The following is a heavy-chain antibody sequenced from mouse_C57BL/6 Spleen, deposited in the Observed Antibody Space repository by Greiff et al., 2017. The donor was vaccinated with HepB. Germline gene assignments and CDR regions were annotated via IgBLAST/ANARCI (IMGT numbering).Heavy chain of an antibody. CDR3: ARGGLYDYFYFDY. CDR2: IDPSDSET. J-gene: IGHJ2*01. Sequence: VQLQQPGAELVRPGSSVKLSCKASGYTFTSYWMHWVKQRPIQGLEWIGNIDPSDSETHYNQKFKDKATLTVDKSSSTAYMQLSSLTSEDSAVYYCARGGLYDYFYFDYWGQGTTLTVSS. CDR1: GYTFTSYW. D-gene: IGHD2-4*01. V-gene: IGHV1-52*01.